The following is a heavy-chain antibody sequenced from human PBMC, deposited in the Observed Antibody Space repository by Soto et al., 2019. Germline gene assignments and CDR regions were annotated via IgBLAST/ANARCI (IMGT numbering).Heavy chain of an antibody. CDR3: ARQSYDFWSGSDY. CDR1: GYSFTSYW. Sequence: LGEPLKIACKGSGYSFTSYWIGWVRQMPGKGLEWMGIIYPGDSDTRYSPSFQGQVTISADKSISTAYLQWSSLKASDTAMYYCARQSYDFWSGSDYWGQGTLVTVSS. V-gene: IGHV5-51*01. CDR2: IYPGDSDT. J-gene: IGHJ4*02. D-gene: IGHD3-3*01.